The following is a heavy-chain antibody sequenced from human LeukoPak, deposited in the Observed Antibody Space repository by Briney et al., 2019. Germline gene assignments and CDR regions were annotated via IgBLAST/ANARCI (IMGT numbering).Heavy chain of an antibody. CDR2: ISGSGGST. J-gene: IGHJ4*02. V-gene: IGHV3-23*01. D-gene: IGHD3-16*01. CDR3: AKVRYELGGFLDY. Sequence: GGSLRLSCAASGFTFSSYGMSWVRQAPGKGLEWVSAISGSGGSTYYADSVKGRFTISRDNSKNTLYLQMNSLRAEDTAVYYCAKVRYELGGFLDYWGQGTLVTVSS. CDR1: GFTFSSYG.